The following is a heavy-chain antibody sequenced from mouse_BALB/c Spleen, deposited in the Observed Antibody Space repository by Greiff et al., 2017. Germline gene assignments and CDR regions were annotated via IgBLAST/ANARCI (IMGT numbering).Heavy chain of an antibody. V-gene: IGHV1-87*01. Sequence: VQLQQSGAELARPGASVKLSCKASGYTFTSYWMQWVQQRPGQGLEWIGAIYPGDGDTGYTQKFKGKATLTADKSSSTAYMQLSRLASEDSAVYYCARRGYYGSGQFAYWGQGTLVTVSA. CDR1: GYTFTSYW. J-gene: IGHJ3*01. D-gene: IGHD1-1*01. CDR2: IYPGDGDT. CDR3: ARRGYYGSGQFAY.